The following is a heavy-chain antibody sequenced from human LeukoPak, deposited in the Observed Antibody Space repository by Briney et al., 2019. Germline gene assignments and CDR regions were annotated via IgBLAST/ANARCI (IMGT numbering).Heavy chain of an antibody. D-gene: IGHD3-22*01. J-gene: IGHJ4*02. CDR3: AKGPYYDLEQYFDY. CDR1: GFTFSSYA. CDR2: ISGSGGST. V-gene: IGHV3-23*01. Sequence: GGSLRLSCAASGFTFSSYAMSWVRQAPGKGLEWVSAISGSGGSTYYADSVKGRFTISRDNAKNSLYLQMNSLRAEDTAVYYCAKGPYYDLEQYFDYWGQGTLVTVSS.